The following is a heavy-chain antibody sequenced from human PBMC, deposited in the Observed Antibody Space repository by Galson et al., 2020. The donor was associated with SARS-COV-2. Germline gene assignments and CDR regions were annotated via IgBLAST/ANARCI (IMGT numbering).Heavy chain of an antibody. CDR2: IYSGGST. J-gene: IGHJ6*02. CDR3: ASEGGYSYGEPPPGRYYYGMDV. Sequence: GGSLRLSCAASGFTVSSNYMSWVRQAPGKGLEWVSVIYSGGSTYYADSVKGRFTISRHNSKNTLYLQMNSLRAEDTAVYYCASEGGYSYGEPPPGRYYYGMDVWGQGTTVTVSS. V-gene: IGHV3-53*04. CDR1: GFTVSSNY. D-gene: IGHD5-18*01.